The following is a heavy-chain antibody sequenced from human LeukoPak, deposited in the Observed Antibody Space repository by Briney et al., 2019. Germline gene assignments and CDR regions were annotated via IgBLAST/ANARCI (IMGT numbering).Heavy chain of an antibody. CDR1: GGSISSGVYY. J-gene: IGHJ4*02. V-gene: IGHV4-31*03. D-gene: IGHD3-10*01. CDR2: IYYSGST. CDR3: ARDTYYYGSGSYFRY. Sequence: SETLSLTCTVSGGSISSGVYYWSWIRQHPGKGLEWIGYIYYSGSTNYNPSLKSRVTISVDTSKNQFSLKLSSVTAADTAVYYCARDTYYYGSGSYFRYWGQGTLVTVSS.